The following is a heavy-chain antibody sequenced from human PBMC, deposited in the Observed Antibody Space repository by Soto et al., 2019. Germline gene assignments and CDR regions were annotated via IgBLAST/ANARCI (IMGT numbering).Heavy chain of an antibody. CDR1: GGSISSYY. CDR3: VRDGRGWFDY. J-gene: IGHJ4*02. CDR2: IYYSGST. D-gene: IGHD6-19*01. V-gene: IGHV4-59*08. Sequence: PSETLSLTCTVSGGSISSYYWSWIRQPPGKGLEWIGYIYYSGSTNYNPSLKSRVTISVDTSKNQFSLKLSSVTAADTAVYYCVRDGRGWFDYWGQGTLVTVSS.